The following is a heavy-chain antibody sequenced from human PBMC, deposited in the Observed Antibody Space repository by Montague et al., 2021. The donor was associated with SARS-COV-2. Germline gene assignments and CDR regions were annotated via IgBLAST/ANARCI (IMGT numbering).Heavy chain of an antibody. D-gene: IGHD2-2*01. Sequence: CAISGDSVSSNIATCSWIRQSSSSHLERLRRTYYRSKWYNNYAESVKSRITIDPDTSKHQFSLHLNSVTPEDTAVYYCARIPVGSKYYFDFWGQGTLVTVSS. CDR1: GDSVSSNIAT. CDR2: TYYRSKWYN. CDR3: ARIPVGSKYYFDF. V-gene: IGHV6-1*01. J-gene: IGHJ4*02.